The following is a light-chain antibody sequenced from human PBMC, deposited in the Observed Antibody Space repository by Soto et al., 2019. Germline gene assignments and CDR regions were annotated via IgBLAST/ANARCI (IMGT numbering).Light chain of an antibody. Sequence: QSALTQPASVSGSPGQSITISCTGTSSDVGGYNYVSWYQQHPGKAPKLMIYDVSNRPSGVSNRFSGSKSGNTASLTISGLQAEDEADYYCSSYTISDYVFGTGTKVTVL. V-gene: IGLV2-14*01. CDR2: DVS. CDR1: SSDVGGYNY. J-gene: IGLJ1*01. CDR3: SSYTISDYV.